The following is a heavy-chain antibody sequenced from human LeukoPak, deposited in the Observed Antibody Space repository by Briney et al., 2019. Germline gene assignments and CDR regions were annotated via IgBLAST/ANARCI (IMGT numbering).Heavy chain of an antibody. Sequence: GESLRISCKASGYSFTNYWIGWVRQMPGKGLEWMGIIYPGDFDTRYSPSFQGQVTISADKSLTTAYLMWSSLKASDGAIYYCARHLRSQPFHYWGQGTLVTVSS. D-gene: IGHD3-10*01. CDR3: ARHLRSQPFHY. J-gene: IGHJ4*02. CDR2: IYPGDFDT. CDR1: GYSFTNYW. V-gene: IGHV5-51*01.